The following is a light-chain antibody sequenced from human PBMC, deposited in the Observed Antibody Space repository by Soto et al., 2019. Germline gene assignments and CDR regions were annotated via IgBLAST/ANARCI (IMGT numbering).Light chain of an antibody. CDR2: DAS. CDR3: QQCIHWPFT. Sequence: ETVLTQSPATLSLSPGQRATLSCRASQNIGNYLAWYQQKPGQAPRLLIFDASNRATGIPARFTGSGSGTDFTLTISSLEPEDFAVYYCQQCIHWPFTFGPVTKVYIK. J-gene: IGKJ3*01. V-gene: IGKV3-11*01. CDR1: QNIGNY.